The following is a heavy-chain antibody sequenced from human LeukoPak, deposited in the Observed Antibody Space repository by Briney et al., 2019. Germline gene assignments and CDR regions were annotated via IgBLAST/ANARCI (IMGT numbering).Heavy chain of an antibody. CDR2: ISGSGGST. CDR3: AKDRWELPFYFDY. CDR1: GSTFSSYA. Sequence: QPGGSLRLSCAASGSTFSSYAMSWVRQAPGKGLEWVSAISGSGGSTYYADSVKGRFTISRDNSKNTLYLQMNSLRAEDTAVYYCAKDRWELPFYFDYWGQGTLVIVSS. J-gene: IGHJ4*02. V-gene: IGHV3-23*01. D-gene: IGHD1-26*01.